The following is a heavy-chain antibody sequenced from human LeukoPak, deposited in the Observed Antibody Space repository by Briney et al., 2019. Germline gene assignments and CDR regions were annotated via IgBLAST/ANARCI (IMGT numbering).Heavy chain of an antibody. Sequence: GGSLRLSCAASGFTFSSYSMNWVRQAPGKGLEWDSSISSSSSYIYYADSVKGRFTISRDNAKNSLYLQMNSLRAEDTAVYYCAREHCSSTSCYMGEWFDPWGQGTLVTVSS. CDR3: AREHCSSTSCYMGEWFDP. V-gene: IGHV3-21*01. J-gene: IGHJ5*02. CDR1: GFTFSSYS. D-gene: IGHD2-2*02. CDR2: ISSSSSYI.